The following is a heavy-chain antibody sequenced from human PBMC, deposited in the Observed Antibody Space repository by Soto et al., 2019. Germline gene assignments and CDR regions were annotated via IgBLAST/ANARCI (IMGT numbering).Heavy chain of an antibody. CDR3: ARHGFEGFGTYYYYGMDV. CDR2: IYYSGST. Sequence: SETLSLTCTVSGGSISSRGYYWGWIRQPPGKGLEWIGTIYYSGSTYYNPSLKSRVTISVDTSKNQFSLKLSSVTAADTAVYYCARHGFEGFGTYYYYGMDVWGQGTTVTVSS. V-gene: IGHV4-39*01. J-gene: IGHJ6*02. D-gene: IGHD3-10*01. CDR1: GGSISSRGYY.